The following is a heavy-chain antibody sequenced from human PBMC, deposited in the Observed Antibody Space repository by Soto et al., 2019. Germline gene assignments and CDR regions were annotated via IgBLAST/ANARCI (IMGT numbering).Heavy chain of an antibody. CDR3: ARAIGPTLFDY. Sequence: QSGGSLRLSCSASGFTFSSYDMHWVRQGPGKGLEWVSAIGTAGDTNYAGSVKGRFTISRENAKNSLYLQMNSLRAWDTAIYFCARAIGPTLFDYWGQGTLVTVSS. D-gene: IGHD3-22*01. CDR2: IGTAGDT. V-gene: IGHV3-13*04. CDR1: GFTFSSYD. J-gene: IGHJ4*02.